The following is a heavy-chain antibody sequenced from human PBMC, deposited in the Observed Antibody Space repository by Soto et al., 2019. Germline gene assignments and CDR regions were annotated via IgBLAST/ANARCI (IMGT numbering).Heavy chain of an antibody. Sequence: SETLSLTCTVSGGSISSGGYYWSWIRQHPGKGLEWIGYIYYSGSTYYNPSLKSRVTISVDTSKNQFSLKLSSVTAADTAVYYCARANLAGSIAARTSWFDPWGQGTLVTVSS. J-gene: IGHJ5*02. CDR3: ARANLAGSIAARTSWFDP. CDR2: IYYSGST. V-gene: IGHV4-31*03. D-gene: IGHD6-6*01. CDR1: GGSISSGGYY.